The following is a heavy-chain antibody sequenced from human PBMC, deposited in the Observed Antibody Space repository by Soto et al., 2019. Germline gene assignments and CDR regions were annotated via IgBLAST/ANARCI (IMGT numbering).Heavy chain of an antibody. Sequence: ASVKVSCKASGYTFTSYGISWVLQAPGQGLEWMGWISAYNGNTNYAQKLQGRVTMTTDTSTSTAYMELRSLRSDDTAVYYCARDSRSLLWFGELLDWFDPWGQGTLVTVSS. CDR3: ARDSRSLLWFGELLDWFDP. CDR2: ISAYNGNT. J-gene: IGHJ5*02. V-gene: IGHV1-18*01. CDR1: GYTFTSYG. D-gene: IGHD3-10*01.